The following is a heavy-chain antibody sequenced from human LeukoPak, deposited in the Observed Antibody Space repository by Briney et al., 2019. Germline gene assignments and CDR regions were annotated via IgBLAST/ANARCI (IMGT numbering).Heavy chain of an antibody. V-gene: IGHV3-48*04. Sequence: GGSLRLSCAASGFTFSNAWMSWVRQAPGKGLEWVSYISSSSSTIYYADSVKGRFTISRDNAKNSLFLQMNSLRVEDTAVYYCARDPPVKAVAEVFFDHWGQGTLVTVSS. CDR1: GFTFSNAW. CDR2: ISSSSSTI. CDR3: ARDPPVKAVAEVFFDH. D-gene: IGHD6-13*01. J-gene: IGHJ4*02.